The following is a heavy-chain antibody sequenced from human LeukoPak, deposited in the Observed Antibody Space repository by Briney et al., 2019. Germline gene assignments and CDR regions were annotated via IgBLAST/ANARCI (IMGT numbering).Heavy chain of an antibody. V-gene: IGHV1-18*01. Sequence: ASVKVSCKASGYTFTSYHINWVRQAPGQGLEWMGGISVYNGYTEFAQKFQGRVTMTTDTSTRTTYMELRGLRSDDTAVYYCARDSGWELKQYYFDHWGQGTLVTVSS. CDR3: ARDSGWELKQYYFDH. CDR2: ISVYNGYT. D-gene: IGHD1-26*01. J-gene: IGHJ4*02. CDR1: GYTFTSYH.